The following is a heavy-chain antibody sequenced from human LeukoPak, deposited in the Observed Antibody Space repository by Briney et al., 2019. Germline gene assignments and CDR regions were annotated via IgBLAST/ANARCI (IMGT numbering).Heavy chain of an antibody. CDR1: GGSFSGYY. J-gene: IGHJ4*02. D-gene: IGHD3-10*01. Sequence: PSETLSLTCALYGGSFSGYYWSWIRQPPGKGLKWIGEINHSGSTNYNPSLKSRVTISVDTSKNQFSLKLSSVTAADTAVYYCARGYGSGSYYRVDYWGQGTLVTLSS. CDR3: ARGYGSGSYYRVDY. CDR2: INHSGST. V-gene: IGHV4-34*01.